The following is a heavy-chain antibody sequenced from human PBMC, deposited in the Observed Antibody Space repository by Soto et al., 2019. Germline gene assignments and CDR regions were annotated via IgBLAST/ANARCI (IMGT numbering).Heavy chain of an antibody. CDR1: GGSISSGGYY. J-gene: IGHJ6*02. CDR3: ARYRRAGGRYYGMDV. Sequence: SETLSLTCTVSGGSISSGGYYWSWIRQHPGKGLEWIGYIYYSGSTYYNPSLKSRVTISVATSKNQFSLKLSSVTAADTAVYYCARYRRAGGRYYGMDVWGQGTTVTVSS. V-gene: IGHV4-31*03. D-gene: IGHD1-26*01. CDR2: IYYSGST.